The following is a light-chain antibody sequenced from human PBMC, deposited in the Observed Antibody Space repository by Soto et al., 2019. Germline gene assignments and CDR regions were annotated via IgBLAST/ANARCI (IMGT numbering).Light chain of an antibody. CDR2: DVS. Sequence: EIVLTQSPATLSLSPGERATLSCRARQSVSNYLGWYQQKSGQAPRLLISDVSKRATGIPARFSGSGSGTEFTRTISSLEPEDFSGYYCQHRVNGPTFGGGTKVEIK. V-gene: IGKV3-11*01. J-gene: IGKJ4*01. CDR1: QSVSNY. CDR3: QHRVNGPT.